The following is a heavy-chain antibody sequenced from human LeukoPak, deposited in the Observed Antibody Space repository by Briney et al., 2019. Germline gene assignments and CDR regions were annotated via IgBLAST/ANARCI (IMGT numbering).Heavy chain of an antibody. CDR3: ARGWLGSGLDY. CDR1: GDSVSSDSAA. J-gene: IGHJ4*02. V-gene: IGHV6-1*01. D-gene: IGHD6-19*01. CDR2: TYYSSKWYK. Sequence: SQTLSLTYAISGDSVSSDSAAWNRLRQSPSRGLEWLGRTYYSSKWYKDYAVSVKSRITLNPHTSKHQFSLLLNSVTPEDTAVYYCARGWLGSGLDYWGQGTLVTVSS.